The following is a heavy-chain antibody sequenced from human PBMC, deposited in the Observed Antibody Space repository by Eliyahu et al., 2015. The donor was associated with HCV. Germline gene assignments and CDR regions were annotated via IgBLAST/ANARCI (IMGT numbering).Heavy chain of an antibody. CDR2: IHYSGGT. V-gene: IGHV4-59*01. CDR3: ASGGGGIAVAGTGGWFDP. J-gene: IGHJ5*02. D-gene: IGHD6-19*01. CDR1: GGSITTYY. Sequence: QVQLQESGPGLVKPSETLSLTCIVSGGSITTYYWSWIRQPPGKGLEWIGYIHYSGGTNYNPSLKSRVTISVXTSKNQFSLNLTSVTAADTAVYYCASGGGGIAVAGTGGWFDPWGQGTMVTVSS.